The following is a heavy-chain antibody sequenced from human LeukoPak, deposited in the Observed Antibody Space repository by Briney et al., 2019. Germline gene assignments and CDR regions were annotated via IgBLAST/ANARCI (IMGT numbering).Heavy chain of an antibody. Sequence: SETLCLTCTVSGGSISSYYWGWMRAPPGKGLEWIGYIYYSGSTNYNPSLKCRVTISVDTSKNQFSLKLSSVTAADTAVYYCARGSLSTVLDYYYYMDVWGKGTTVTVSS. CDR3: ARGSLSTVLDYYYYMDV. CDR1: GGSISSYY. J-gene: IGHJ6*03. V-gene: IGHV4-59*01. D-gene: IGHD3-10*01. CDR2: IYYSGST.